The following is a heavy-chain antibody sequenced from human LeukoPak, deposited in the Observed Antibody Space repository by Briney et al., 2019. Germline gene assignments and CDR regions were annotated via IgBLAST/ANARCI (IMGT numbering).Heavy chain of an antibody. V-gene: IGHV4-38-2*02. J-gene: IGHJ6*02. CDR3: ARGGAVAGRGYYYYYYGMDV. CDR2: IYHSGST. D-gene: IGHD6-19*01. CDR1: GYSISSGYY. Sequence: PSETLSLTCTVSGYSISSGYYWGWIRQPPGKGLEWIGSIYHSGSTYYNPSLKSRVTISVDTSKNQFSLKLSSVTAADTAVYYCARGGAVAGRGYYYYYYGMDVWGQGTTVTVSS.